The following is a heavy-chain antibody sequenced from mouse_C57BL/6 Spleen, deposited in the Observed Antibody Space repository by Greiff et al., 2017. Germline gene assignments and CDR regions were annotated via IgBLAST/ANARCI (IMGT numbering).Heavy chain of an antibody. CDR1: GYTFTDYN. J-gene: IGHJ2*01. CDR3: ARSAGNCCDY. V-gene: IGHV1-18*01. Sequence: VQLQQSGPELVKPGASVKIPCKASGYTFTDYNMEWVKQSHGKSLEWIGDINPNNGGTNYNQKFKGKATLYVDKTTSTAYMELRSLTSEDTAVYYCARSAGNCCDYWGQGTTLTVSS. CDR2: INPNNGGT.